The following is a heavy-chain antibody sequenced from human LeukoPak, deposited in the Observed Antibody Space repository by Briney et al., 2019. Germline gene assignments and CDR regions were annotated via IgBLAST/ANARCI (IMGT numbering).Heavy chain of an antibody. D-gene: IGHD4-23*01. J-gene: IGHJ4*02. V-gene: IGHV3-30-3*01. CDR3: ARGPTTVVTVFDY. Sequence: GGSLRLSCAASGFTFSSYSMHWVRQAPGKGLEWVAVISYDGINKYYADSVKGRFTISRDNSKNTLYLQMNSLRAEDTAVYYCARGPTTVVTVFDYWGQGTLVTVSS. CDR2: ISYDGINK. CDR1: GFTFSSYS.